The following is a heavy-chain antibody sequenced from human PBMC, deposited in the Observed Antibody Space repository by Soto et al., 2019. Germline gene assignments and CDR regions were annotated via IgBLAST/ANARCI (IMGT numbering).Heavy chain of an antibody. J-gene: IGHJ4*02. V-gene: IGHV4-34*01. CDR3: ARRKDILRYFDWLPRGYFDY. Sequence: SETLSLTCAVYGGSFSGYYWSWIRQPPGKGLEWIGEINHSGSTNYNPSLKSRVTISVDTSKNQFSLKLSSVTAADTAVYYCARRKDILRYFDWLPRGYFDYWGPGTLVTVSS. CDR1: GGSFSGYY. CDR2: INHSGST. D-gene: IGHD3-9*01.